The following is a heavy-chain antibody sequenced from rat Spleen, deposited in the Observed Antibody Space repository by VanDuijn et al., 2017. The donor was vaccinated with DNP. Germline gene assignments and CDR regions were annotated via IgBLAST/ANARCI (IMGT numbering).Heavy chain of an antibody. CDR3: ARSTSSGYNWFAY. D-gene: IGHD1-2*01. V-gene: IGHV2-34*01. CDR1: GFSLTSYA. CDR2: MRDDGDT. Sequence: QVQLKESGPGLVQPSETLSLTCTVSGFSLTSYAVNWVRQPPGKGLEWMGRMRDDGDTSYNSALKSRLSIRRDTSKNQVFLKMNSLQTEDTGTYFCARSTSSGYNWFAYWGQGTLVTVSS. J-gene: IGHJ3*01.